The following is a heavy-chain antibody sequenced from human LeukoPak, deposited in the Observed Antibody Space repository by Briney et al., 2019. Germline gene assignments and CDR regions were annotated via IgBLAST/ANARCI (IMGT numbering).Heavy chain of an antibody. J-gene: IGHJ4*02. CDR3: ARQNQFYDILTDYYTLGAFDY. Sequence: GGSLRFSCAASGFTFIDYAMSWVRQARGKGLEWVSGISGSGGVTYYADSVRGRFTISRDDSKNTVYLQMNSLRAEDTAVYYCARQNQFYDILTDYYTLGAFDYWGQGTLVTVSS. CDR1: GFTFIDYA. D-gene: IGHD3-9*01. CDR2: ISGSGGVT. V-gene: IGHV3-23*01.